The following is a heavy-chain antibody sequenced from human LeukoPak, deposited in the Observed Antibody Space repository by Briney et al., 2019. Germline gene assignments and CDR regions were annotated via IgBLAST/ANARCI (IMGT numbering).Heavy chain of an antibody. CDR2: FHDSGSA. J-gene: IGHJ5*02. CDR1: GGSISSYY. D-gene: IGHD2-15*01. V-gene: IGHV4-59*01. Sequence: PSETLSLTCTVSGGSISSYYWSWIRQPPGKGLEWIGDFHDSGSANYNPSLTSRITMSADTSKNQFSLKLRSVTAADTAVYYCARDSHSVDTATPRGFDPWGQGTLVTVSS. CDR3: ARDSHSVDTATPRGFDP.